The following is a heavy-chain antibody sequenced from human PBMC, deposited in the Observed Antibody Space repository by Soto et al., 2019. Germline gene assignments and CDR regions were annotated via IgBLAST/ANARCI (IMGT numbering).Heavy chain of an antibody. CDR1: GYTFTSYG. J-gene: IGHJ4*02. V-gene: IGHV1-18*01. D-gene: IGHD2-2*01. Sequence: ASVKVSCKASGYTFTSYGISWVRQAPGQGLEWMGWISAYNGNTNYAQKLQGRVTMTTDTSTSTAYMELRSLRSEDTAIYYCARDGVIVPSAMESFDYWGQGTLVTVSS. CDR3: ARDGVIVPSAMESFDY. CDR2: ISAYNGNT.